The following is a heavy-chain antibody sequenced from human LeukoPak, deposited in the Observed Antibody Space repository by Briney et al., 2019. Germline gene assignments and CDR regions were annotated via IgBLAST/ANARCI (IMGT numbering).Heavy chain of an antibody. CDR2: INPNSGGT. D-gene: IGHD1-26*01. Sequence: APVKVSCKASGYTFTRYYMPWGRQAPGQGVEWMGWINPNSGGTNYAQKFQGRVTMTRDTSISTAYMDLSRLRSDDTAVYYCSIVGATVWYFDLWGRGTLVTVSS. CDR1: GYTFTRYY. V-gene: IGHV1-2*02. CDR3: SIVGATVWYFDL. J-gene: IGHJ2*01.